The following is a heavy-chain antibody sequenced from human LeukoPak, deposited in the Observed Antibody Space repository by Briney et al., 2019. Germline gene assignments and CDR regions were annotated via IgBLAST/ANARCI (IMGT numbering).Heavy chain of an antibody. CDR2: ISGTGGRT. J-gene: IGHJ4*02. Sequence: GGSLRLSCAASGFTFSSYAMSWVRQAPGKGLEWVSAISGTGGRTYYADSVKGRFTISRDNSKNTLYLQMNSLRAEDTAVYYCAKGRGSYLGVVDYWGQGTLVTVSS. V-gene: IGHV3-23*01. CDR3: AKGRGSYLGVVDY. D-gene: IGHD1-26*01. CDR1: GFTFSSYA.